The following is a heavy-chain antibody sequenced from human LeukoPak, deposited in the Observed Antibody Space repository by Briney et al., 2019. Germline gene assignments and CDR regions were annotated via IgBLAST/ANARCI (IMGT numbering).Heavy chain of an antibody. CDR1: GGSFSGYY. CDR3: ARWAGYYSHSTEGAFDI. Sequence: SETLSLTCAVYGGSFSGYYWSWIRQPPGKGLEWIGEINHSGSTNYNPSLKSRVTISVDTSKNQFSLKLSSVTAADTAMYYCARWAGYYSHSTEGAFDIWGQGTMVTVSS. V-gene: IGHV4-34*01. D-gene: IGHD3/OR15-3a*01. CDR2: INHSGST. J-gene: IGHJ3*02.